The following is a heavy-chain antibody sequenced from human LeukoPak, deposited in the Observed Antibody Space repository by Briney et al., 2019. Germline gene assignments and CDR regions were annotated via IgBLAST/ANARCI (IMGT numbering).Heavy chain of an antibody. J-gene: IGHJ4*02. V-gene: IGHV3-21*03. Sequence: GGSRRLSCAASGFTFSSYSMNWVRQAPGKGLEWVSSISSSSSYIYYADSVKGRFTISRDNAKNSLYLQMNSLRAEDTAVYYCTTDQGSLYYYDSSGYSAGFDYWGQGTVVTVSS. CDR1: GFTFSSYS. CDR3: TTDQGSLYYYDSSGYSAGFDY. CDR2: ISSSSSYI. D-gene: IGHD3-22*01.